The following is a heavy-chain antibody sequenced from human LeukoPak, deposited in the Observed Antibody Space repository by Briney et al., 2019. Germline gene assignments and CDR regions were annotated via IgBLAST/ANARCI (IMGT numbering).Heavy chain of an antibody. J-gene: IGHJ3*01. CDR2: INGDGSTT. D-gene: IGHD3-3*01. V-gene: IGHV3-74*01. Sequence: PGGSLRLSCAASGFIFRSCWMHWVRQAPGKEIVWVSRINGDGSTTNYADSVRGRFTISRDNAKNTLYLQMNSLRADDSAVYFCASLVGGYYPPVEAFDVWGQGTMVTVSS. CDR3: ASLVGGYYPPVEAFDV. CDR1: GFIFRSCW.